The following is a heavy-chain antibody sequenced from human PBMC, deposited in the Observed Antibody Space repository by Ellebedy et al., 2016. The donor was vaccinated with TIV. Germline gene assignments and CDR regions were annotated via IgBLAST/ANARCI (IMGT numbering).Heavy chain of an antibody. CDR1: GYSFTSSC. CDR3: AVYNSGAAYFDP. D-gene: IGHD3-22*01. Sequence: GESLKISCEASGYSFTSSCLGWGRQMPGKGLEWMGTLSPDDSDTRYSTSFQGQVTMSADKSLSTAYLQWSILKAWATAMYYCAVYNSGAAYFDPWGQGTLVTVSS. J-gene: IGHJ4*02. V-gene: IGHV5-51*01. CDR2: LSPDDSDT.